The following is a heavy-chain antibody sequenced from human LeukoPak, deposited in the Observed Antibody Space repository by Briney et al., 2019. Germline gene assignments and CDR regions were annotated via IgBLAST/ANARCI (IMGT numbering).Heavy chain of an antibody. CDR3: ARSRRKTYYYGSGNGYFDY. D-gene: IGHD3-10*01. CDR1: GFTFSSYW. J-gene: IGHJ4*02. CDR2: IKQDGSEK. V-gene: IGHV3-7*01. Sequence: GGSLRLSCAASGFTFSSYWMSWVRQAPGKGLEWVANIKQDGSEKYYVDSVKGRFTISRDNAKNSLYLQMNSLRAEDTAVYYCARSRRKTYYYGSGNGYFDYWGQGTLVTVSS.